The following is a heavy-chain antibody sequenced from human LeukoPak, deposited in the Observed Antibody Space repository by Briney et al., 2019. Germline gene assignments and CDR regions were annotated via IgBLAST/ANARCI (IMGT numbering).Heavy chain of an antibody. CDR2: VYYSGST. Sequence: KASETLSLTCTVSGGSISSSSYYWGWIRQPPGKGLEWIGSVYYSGSTYYNPSLKSRVTISIDTSKSQFSLKLSSVTTADTAVYYCARDLELERHRWNYFESWGQGTLVTVSS. V-gene: IGHV4-39*07. CDR1: GGSISSSSYY. J-gene: IGHJ4*02. CDR3: ARDLELERHRWNYFES. D-gene: IGHD1-1*01.